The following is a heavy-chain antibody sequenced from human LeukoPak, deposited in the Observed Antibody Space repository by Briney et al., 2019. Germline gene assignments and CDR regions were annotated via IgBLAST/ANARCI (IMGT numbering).Heavy chain of an antibody. CDR3: ATASVYCSSTSCYGGFDP. D-gene: IGHD2-2*01. J-gene: IGHJ5*02. CDR1: GYTFTDYY. V-gene: IGHV1-69-2*01. Sequence: EASVKISCKVSGYTFTDYYMHWVQQAPGKGLEWVGLVDPEDGKTIYAEKFQGRVTITADTSTDTAYMELSSLRSEDTAVYYCATASVYCSSTSCYGGFDPWGQGTLVTVSS. CDR2: VDPEDGKT.